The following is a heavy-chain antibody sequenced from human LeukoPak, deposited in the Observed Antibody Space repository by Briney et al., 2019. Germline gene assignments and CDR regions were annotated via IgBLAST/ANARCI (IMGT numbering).Heavy chain of an antibody. V-gene: IGHV4-59*01. Sequence: PSETLSLTCTVSGGSISSYYWSWIRQPPGKGLEWIGYIYYSGSTNYNPSLKSRVTISVDTSKNQFSLKLSSVTAADTAVYYCARGRNGESDYWGQGTLVTVSS. CDR2: IYYSGST. J-gene: IGHJ4*02. CDR3: ARGRNGESDY. D-gene: IGHD1-14*01. CDR1: GGSISSYY.